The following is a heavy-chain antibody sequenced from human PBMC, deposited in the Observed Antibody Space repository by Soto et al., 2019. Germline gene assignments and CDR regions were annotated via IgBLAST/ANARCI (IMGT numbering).Heavy chain of an antibody. D-gene: IGHD2-2*01. V-gene: IGHV4-34*01. CDR1: GGSFSGYY. CDR3: ARVVGYCSSTSCYLYMDV. J-gene: IGHJ6*03. CDR2: INHSGST. Sequence: QVQLQQWGAGLLKPSETLSLTCAVYGGSFSGYYWSWIRQPPGKGLEWIGEINHSGSTNYNPSLKSRVTISVDTSKNQFSLKLSSETAADTAVYYCARVVGYCSSTSCYLYMDVWGKGTTVTVSS.